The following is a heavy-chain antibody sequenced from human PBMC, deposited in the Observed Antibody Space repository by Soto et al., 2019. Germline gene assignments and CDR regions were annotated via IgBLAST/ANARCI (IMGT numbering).Heavy chain of an antibody. J-gene: IGHJ4*02. CDR1: GFSISTHA. CDR3: ARDSSAWPNYFDS. D-gene: IGHD6-19*01. V-gene: IGHV3-23*01. CDR2: FSGRSGDT. Sequence: GGSLRLSCVASGFSISTHALTWVRQAPGKGLEWVSSFSGRSGDTYYAASVKGRFTISGDSSKNTVILQMNNLRADDTAVYYCARDSSAWPNYFDSWGQGIQVTVSS.